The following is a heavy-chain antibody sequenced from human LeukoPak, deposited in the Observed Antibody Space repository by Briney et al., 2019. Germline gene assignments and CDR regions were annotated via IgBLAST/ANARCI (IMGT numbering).Heavy chain of an antibody. J-gene: IGHJ4*02. V-gene: IGHV3-23*01. CDR2: IVSGGDT. D-gene: IGHD3-22*01. CDR1: GFTFSNYA. CDR3: ARTYDSSGYFRGPFDY. Sequence: GRSLRLSCAASGFTFSNYATTWVRQSPGKGLEWVSVIVSGGDTYYSDSVQGRSAISRDNSKNTLYLQMNSLRAEDTAVYYCARTYDSSGYFRGPFDYWGQGTLVTVSS.